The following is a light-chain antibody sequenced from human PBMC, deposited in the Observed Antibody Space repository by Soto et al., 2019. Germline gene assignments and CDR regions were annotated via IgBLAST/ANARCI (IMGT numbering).Light chain of an antibody. Sequence: EMVMTQSPAILSVSPGESATLSCRASQSVNSNYLAWYQQHPGQPPRLLIYGISTRATGIPARFSGSGSGTEFILTISSVQSEDFATYYCQQGFSNRWTFGQGTRLEI. CDR2: GIS. CDR3: QQGFSNRWT. V-gene: IGKV3-15*01. CDR1: QSVNSN. J-gene: IGKJ5*01.